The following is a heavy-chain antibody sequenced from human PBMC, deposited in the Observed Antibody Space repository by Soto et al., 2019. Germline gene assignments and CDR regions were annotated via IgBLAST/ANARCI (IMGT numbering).Heavy chain of an antibody. CDR2: INHSGST. CDR1: GGSFSGYY. J-gene: IGHJ4*02. D-gene: IGHD3-3*01. V-gene: IGHV4-34*01. Sequence: SETLSLTCAVYGGSFSGYYWSWIRQPPGKGLEWIGEINHSGSTNYNPSLKSRVTISVDTSKNQFSLKLSSVTAADTAVYYCARVGGYDFWSGSMVGFDYWGQGTLVTVSS. CDR3: ARVGGYDFWSGSMVGFDY.